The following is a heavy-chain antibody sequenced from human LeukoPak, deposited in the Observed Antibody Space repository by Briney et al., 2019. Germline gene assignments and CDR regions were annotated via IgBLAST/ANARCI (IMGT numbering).Heavy chain of an antibody. Sequence: PSETLSLTCVVSSGSLSTYYWSCIRQAPGKGLEWTGEINHSGTTNYNPSLKSRVTISVDTSKNQFSLKVSSVTAADTAVYYCARSRRSWDAFDIWGQGTMVTISS. CDR2: INHSGTT. V-gene: IGHV4-34*01. CDR3: ARSRRSWDAFDI. D-gene: IGHD1-26*01. CDR1: SGSLSTYY. J-gene: IGHJ3*02.